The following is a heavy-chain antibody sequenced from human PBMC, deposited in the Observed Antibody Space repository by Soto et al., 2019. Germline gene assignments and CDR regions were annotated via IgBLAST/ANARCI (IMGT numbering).Heavy chain of an antibody. CDR1: GFTFSSYS. V-gene: IGHV3-21*01. CDR2: ISSSSSYI. Sequence: GGSLRLSCAASGFTFSSYSMNWVRQAPGKGLEWVSSISSSSSYIYYADSVKGRFTISRDNAKNSLYLQMNSLRAEDTAVYYCARDRKQLVRFSAFDIWGQGTMVTVSS. J-gene: IGHJ3*02. CDR3: ARDRKQLVRFSAFDI. D-gene: IGHD6-6*01.